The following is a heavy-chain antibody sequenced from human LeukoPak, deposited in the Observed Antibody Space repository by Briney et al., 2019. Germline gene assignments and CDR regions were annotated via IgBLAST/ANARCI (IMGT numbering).Heavy chain of an antibody. CDR1: GYTFTGFY. Sequence: ASVKLSCKASGYTFTGFYMHWVRQAPGQGLEWVGWINLNSGGTNYAQKLQGRVTMTRDTSISTAYMELSRLTSDDTAVYYCVREAEGIWDYWGQGTPVTVSS. D-gene: IGHD3-16*01. CDR3: VREAEGIWDY. CDR2: INLNSGGT. J-gene: IGHJ4*02. V-gene: IGHV1-2*02.